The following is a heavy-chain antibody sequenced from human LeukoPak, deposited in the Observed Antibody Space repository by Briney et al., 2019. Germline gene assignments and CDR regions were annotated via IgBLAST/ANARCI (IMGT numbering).Heavy chain of an antibody. V-gene: IGHV4-59*01. CDR3: ARRGVTNWFDP. Sequence: KPSETLSLTCTVSGGSISSYYWSWIRQPPGKGLEWIGYIYYSGSTNYNPSLKSRVTISVDTSKNQFSLKLSSVTAADTAVYYCARRGVTNWFDPWGQGTLVTVSS. CDR1: GGSISSYY. CDR2: IYYSGST. J-gene: IGHJ5*02. D-gene: IGHD3-10*01.